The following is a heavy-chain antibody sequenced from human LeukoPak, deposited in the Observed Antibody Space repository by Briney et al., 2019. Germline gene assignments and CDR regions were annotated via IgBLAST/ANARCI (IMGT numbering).Heavy chain of an antibody. D-gene: IGHD3-16*01. CDR1: GYTFTSYD. CDR2: MNPNSGNT. J-gene: IGHJ6*03. Sequence: GASVKVSCKASGYTFTSYDINWVRQATGQGLEWMGWMNPNSGNTGYAQKFQGRVTITRNTSISTAYMELSSLRSEDTAVYYCARGPRVGGQPNYYYYYMDVWGKGTTVTVSS. V-gene: IGHV1-8*03. CDR3: ARGPRVGGQPNYYYYYMDV.